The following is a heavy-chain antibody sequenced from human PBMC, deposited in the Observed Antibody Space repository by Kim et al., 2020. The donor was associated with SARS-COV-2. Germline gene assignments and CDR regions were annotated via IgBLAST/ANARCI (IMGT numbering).Heavy chain of an antibody. CDR2: ISAYNGNT. J-gene: IGHJ4*02. V-gene: IGHV1-18*01. CDR1: G. D-gene: IGHD3-10*01. Sequence: GISGVRQAPGQGLEWRGWISAYNGNTNYAQKLQGRVTMTTDTSTSTAYMELRSLRSDDTAVYYCERVVGYDWGMVRGVIPPDYWGQGTLAT. CDR3: ERVVGYDWGMVRGVIPPDY.